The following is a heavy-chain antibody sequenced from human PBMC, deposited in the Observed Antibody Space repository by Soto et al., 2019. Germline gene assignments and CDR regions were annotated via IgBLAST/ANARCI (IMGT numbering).Heavy chain of an antibody. D-gene: IGHD3-10*01. CDR1: GFTVSSYI. V-gene: IGHV3-48*01. CDR3: ARDYHYGLDY. CDR2: IRSSPPTI. J-gene: IGHJ4*02. Sequence: EVRLEESGGGLVQPGGSLRLSCVASGFTVSSYIMNWVRQTPGKGLEWISYIRSSPPTIYYADSVKGRFTISRDDADNSLYLQMNSLRAEDTAVYYCARDYHYGLDYWGQGTLVTVSS.